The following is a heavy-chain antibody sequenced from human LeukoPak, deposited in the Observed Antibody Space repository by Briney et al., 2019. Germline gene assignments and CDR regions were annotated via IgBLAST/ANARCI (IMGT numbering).Heavy chain of an antibody. D-gene: IGHD3-22*01. CDR3: AKDLGYDSSGSVLDY. J-gene: IGHJ4*02. V-gene: IGHV3-33*06. Sequence: PGGSLRLSCAASGFTFSSYGMHWVRQAPGKGLEWVAVIWYDGSNKYYADSVKGRFTISRDNSKNTLYLQMNSLRAEDTAVYYCAKDLGYDSSGSVLDYWGQGTLVTVSS. CDR2: IWYDGSNK. CDR1: GFTFSSYG.